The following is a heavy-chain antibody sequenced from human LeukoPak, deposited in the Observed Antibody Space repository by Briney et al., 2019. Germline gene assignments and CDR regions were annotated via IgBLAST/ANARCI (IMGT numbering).Heavy chain of an antibody. V-gene: IGHV1-8*01. D-gene: IGHD3-9*01. CDR1: GYTFTSYD. Sequence: ASVKVSCKASGYTFTSYDINWVRQAPGQGLEWMGWMNPNSGNTGYAQKFQGRVTMTRNTSISAAYMELSSLRSEDTAVYYCARGGMANYDILTGYGYYYYGMDVWGQGTTVTVSS. CDR2: MNPNSGNT. CDR3: ARGGMANYDILTGYGYYYYGMDV. J-gene: IGHJ6*02.